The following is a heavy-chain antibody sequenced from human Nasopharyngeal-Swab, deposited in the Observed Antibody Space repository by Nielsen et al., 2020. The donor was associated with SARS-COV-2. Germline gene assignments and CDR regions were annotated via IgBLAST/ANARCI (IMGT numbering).Heavy chain of an antibody. J-gene: IGHJ4*02. CDR2: IYPGDSDT. D-gene: IGHD2-2*02. CDR1: GYSFTSYW. Sequence: GESLKISCKGSGYSFTSYWIGWVRQMPGKGLEWMGIIYPGDSDTRYSPSFQGQVTISADKSISTACLQWSSLKASDTAMYYCARLLVPAAIRPLYYFDYWGQGTLVTAS. V-gene: IGHV5-51*01. CDR3: ARLLVPAAIRPLYYFDY.